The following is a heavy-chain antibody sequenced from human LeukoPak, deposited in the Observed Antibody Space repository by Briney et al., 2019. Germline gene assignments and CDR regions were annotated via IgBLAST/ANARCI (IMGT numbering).Heavy chain of an antibody. D-gene: IGHD6-13*01. CDR2: ISAYNGNT. J-gene: IGHJ4*02. CDR1: GYTFTSYG. Sequence: ASVKVSCKASGYTFTSYGISWVRQAPGQGLEWMGWISAYNGNTNYAQKLQGRVTVTTDTSTSTAYMELRSLRSDDTAVYYCARVPSSSWYEGPYFDYWGQGTLVTVSS. CDR3: ARVPSSSWYEGPYFDY. V-gene: IGHV1-18*01.